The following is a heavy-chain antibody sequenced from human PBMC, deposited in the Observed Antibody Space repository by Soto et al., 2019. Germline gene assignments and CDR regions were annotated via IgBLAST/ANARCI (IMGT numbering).Heavy chain of an antibody. CDR3: AGSSDAVNGMDV. D-gene: IGHD6-6*01. Sequence: GGSLRLSCAASGFTFSSYSMNWVRQAPGKGLEWVSSISSSSSYIYYADSVKGRFTISRDNAKNSLYLQMNSLRAEDTAVYYCAGSSDAVNGMDVWGQGTTVTVSS. CDR2: ISSSSSYI. J-gene: IGHJ6*02. CDR1: GFTFSSYS. V-gene: IGHV3-21*01.